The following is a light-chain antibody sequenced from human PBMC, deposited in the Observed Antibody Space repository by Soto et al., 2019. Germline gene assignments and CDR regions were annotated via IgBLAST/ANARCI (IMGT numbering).Light chain of an antibody. CDR3: TSYRSTSTRYV. Sequence: QSVLTQPASVSGSPGQSITISCTGTSSDVGGYNYVSWYQQSPGKAPKLMIYEVSNRPSGVSNRFSGSKSGNTASLTISGLQAEDEADYYCTSYRSTSTRYVFGTGTKVTVL. CDR2: EVS. CDR1: SSDVGGYNY. J-gene: IGLJ1*01. V-gene: IGLV2-14*01.